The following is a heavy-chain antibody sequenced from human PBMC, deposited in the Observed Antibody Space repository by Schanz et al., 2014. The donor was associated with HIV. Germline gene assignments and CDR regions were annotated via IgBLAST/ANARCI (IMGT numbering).Heavy chain of an antibody. V-gene: IGHV3-9*01. CDR2: ISWNSGKI. J-gene: IGHJ6*02. D-gene: IGHD6-19*01. CDR1: GFTFDDYA. Sequence: EVQLVESGGGSVQPGRSLRLSCEASGFTFDDYAMHWVRQAPGRGLEWVSSISWNSGKIDFADFVKGRFTVSRDNAKNSLYLHMNSLRPEDTALYFCAKDSSSVSPSLYGLDVWGQGTTVTVSS. CDR3: AKDSSSVSPSLYGLDV.